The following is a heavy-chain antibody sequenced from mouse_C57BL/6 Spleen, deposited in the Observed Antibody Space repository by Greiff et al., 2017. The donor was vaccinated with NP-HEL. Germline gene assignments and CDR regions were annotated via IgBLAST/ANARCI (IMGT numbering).Heavy chain of an antibody. CDR1: GYTFTDYE. V-gene: IGHV1-15*01. D-gene: IGHD1-1*01. J-gene: IGHJ1*03. CDR2: IDPETGGT. Sequence: VQLQQSGAELVRPGASVTLSCKASGYTFTDYEMHWVKQTPVHGLEWIGAIDPETGGTAYNQKFKGKAILTADKSSSTAYMELRSLTSEDSAVYYCTRDTTVPRYFDVWGTGTTVTVSS. CDR3: TRDTTVPRYFDV.